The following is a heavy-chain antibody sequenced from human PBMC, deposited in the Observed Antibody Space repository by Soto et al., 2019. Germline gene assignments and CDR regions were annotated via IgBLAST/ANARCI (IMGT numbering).Heavy chain of an antibody. CDR1: GFTFSDHY. CDR2: TKNKANSYTT. V-gene: IGHV3-72*01. J-gene: IGHJ4*02. CDR3: RRVRLCGLSGVRCYSRVIDY. Sequence: EVQLVESGGGLVQPGGSLRLSCAASGFTFSDHYMDWVRQAPGKGLEWVGRTKNKANSYTTQYAASVKGRFTISRDDSKNSLYLQMNSLKTEDTAMYYCRRVRLCGLSGVRCYSRVIDYWGQGTLVTVSS. D-gene: IGHD2-15*01.